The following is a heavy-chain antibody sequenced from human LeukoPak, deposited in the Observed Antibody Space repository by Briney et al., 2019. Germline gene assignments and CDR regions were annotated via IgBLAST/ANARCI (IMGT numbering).Heavy chain of an antibody. CDR3: GRDMNV. J-gene: IGHJ6*02. V-gene: IGHV3-7*01. CDR1: GFTFSNYW. Sequence: PGGSLRLSCAASGFTFSNYWMSWVRQAPGKGLEWVANMNQDGNGKYYVDSVKGRFTISRDNAKNSLYLQMNSLRAEDTAVYYCGRDMNVWGQGTTVTVSS. CDR2: MNQDGNGK.